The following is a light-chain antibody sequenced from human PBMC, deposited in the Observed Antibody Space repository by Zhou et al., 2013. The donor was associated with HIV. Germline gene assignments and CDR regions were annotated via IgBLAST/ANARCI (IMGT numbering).Light chain of an antibody. CDR3: QQFDGSPTWT. CDR2: GVS. J-gene: IGKJ1*01. Sequence: EIVLTQSPATLSLSPGERATLSCRASQTVGKYLGWYQQKPGQAPRLLIYGVSTRATGIPDRFSGSGSGTDFTLTITRLEPEDFAVYYCQQFDGSPTWTFGPGTKVEMK. V-gene: IGKV3-20*01. CDR1: QTVGKY.